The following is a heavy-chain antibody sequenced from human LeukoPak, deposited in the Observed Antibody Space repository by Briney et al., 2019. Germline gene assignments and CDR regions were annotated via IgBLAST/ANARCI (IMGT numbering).Heavy chain of an antibody. J-gene: IGHJ4*02. CDR2: IYSGGST. Sequence: GGSLRLSCAASGFTPSSNYMSWVRHAPGKGLEWVSVIYSGGSTYYTDSVTGRFTISRDKSKTTLYLQMNSLRAEDTAVYYCASLRGYCSSTSCYNYWGQGTLVTVSS. CDR3: ASLRGYCSSTSCYNY. V-gene: IGHV3-53*01. D-gene: IGHD2-2*02. CDR1: GFTPSSNY.